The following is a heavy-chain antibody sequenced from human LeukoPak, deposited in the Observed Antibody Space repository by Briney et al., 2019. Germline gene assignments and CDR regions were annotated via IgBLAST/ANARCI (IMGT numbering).Heavy chain of an antibody. J-gene: IGHJ4*02. CDR2: ISGSGSST. V-gene: IGHV3-23*01. CDR1: GFTFSSYA. Sequence: AGGSLRLSCAASGFTFSSYAMSWVRQAPGKGLEWASGISGSGSSTYYADSVKGRFTISRDNSKNTLYLLMNSLRAEDTAVYYCAKRWYCSSTSCFSFDYWGQGTLVTVSS. D-gene: IGHD2-2*01. CDR3: AKRWYCSSTSCFSFDY.